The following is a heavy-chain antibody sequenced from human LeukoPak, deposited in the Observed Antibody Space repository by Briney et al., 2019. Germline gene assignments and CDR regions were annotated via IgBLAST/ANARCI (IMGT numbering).Heavy chain of an antibody. CDR1: GFTFSDYS. CDR3: ARGPPLFDP. Sequence: GGSLRLSCAVSGFTFSDYSMNWVRQPPGKGLEWISYISTGGDTTYYADSVKGRFTISSDNAKKSLYLQMNSLRVEDTAVYYCARGPPLFDPWGQGTLVTVSS. J-gene: IGHJ5*02. CDR2: ISTGGDTT. V-gene: IGHV3-48*01.